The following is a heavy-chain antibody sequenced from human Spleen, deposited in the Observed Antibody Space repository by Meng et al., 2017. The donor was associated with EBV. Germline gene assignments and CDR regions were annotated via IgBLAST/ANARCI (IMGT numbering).Heavy chain of an antibody. D-gene: IGHD3-22*01. Sequence: EPGPGVVTPSDALSLTCYCSGGSISISTYYWGWIRQPPGKGREWIGSIFYTGSTYYNPSLKSRVTISVDTSKNQFALRLSSVTAADTAVYYCARVVDSSGFRFDYWGQGTLVTVSS. CDR2: IFYTGST. CDR3: ARVVDSSGFRFDY. V-gene: IGHV4-39*06. J-gene: IGHJ4*02. CDR1: GGSISISTYY.